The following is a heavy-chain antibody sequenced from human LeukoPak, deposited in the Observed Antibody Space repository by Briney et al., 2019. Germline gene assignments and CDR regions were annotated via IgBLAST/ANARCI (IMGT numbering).Heavy chain of an antibody. Sequence: GASVKVSCKASGGTFSTYAISWVRQAPGQGLEWMGALIPIFGTPNYAQKFQGRVSITADESTNTALMELSSLRSDDTAMYYCAKDKNLRDGYILDSWGQGTLVTVSS. CDR1: GGTFSTYA. CDR2: LIPIFGTP. J-gene: IGHJ4*02. D-gene: IGHD5-24*01. CDR3: AKDKNLRDGYILDS. V-gene: IGHV1-69*01.